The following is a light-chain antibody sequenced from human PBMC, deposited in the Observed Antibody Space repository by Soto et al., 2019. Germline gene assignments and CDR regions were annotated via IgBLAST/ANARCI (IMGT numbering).Light chain of an antibody. J-gene: IGKJ2*01. Sequence: DMQMTQSPSSVSASVGDRVTITYRASQGIASWLAWYQQKPGNAPNLLIYSASGLQGGVPSRFSGSGSGIDFTLTISSLQPEDFATYYCQQAHSFPYTFGQGTKLEIK. CDR3: QQAHSFPYT. V-gene: IGKV1-12*01. CDR2: SAS. CDR1: QGIASW.